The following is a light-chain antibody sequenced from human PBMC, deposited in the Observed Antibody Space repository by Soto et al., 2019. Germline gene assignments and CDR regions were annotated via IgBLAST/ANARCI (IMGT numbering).Light chain of an antibody. Sequence: QSALTQPASVSGSPGQSITISCTGTSSDVGGSSYVSWYQQHPGTAPKLMIYEVSKRPSGVPDRFSGSKSGNTASLTVSGLQAEDEADYYCSSYAGSNNLVFGGGTKLTVL. CDR2: EVS. V-gene: IGLV2-8*01. CDR1: SSDVGGSSY. J-gene: IGLJ2*01. CDR3: SSYAGSNNLV.